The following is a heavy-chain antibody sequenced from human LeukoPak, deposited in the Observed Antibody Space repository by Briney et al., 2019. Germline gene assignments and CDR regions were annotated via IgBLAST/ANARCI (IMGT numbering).Heavy chain of an antibody. CDR2: LHYSGST. D-gene: IGHD5-12*01. CDR1: GGSISNYY. CDR3: ARHLSGYDYPLDY. V-gene: IGHV4-59*08. Sequence: SETLSLTCTVSGGSISNYYWSWIRQSPGKGLEWIGYLHYSGSTKYNPSLKSRVTISVDTSRNQFSLNLSSVTAADTAVYYCARHLSGYDYPLDYWGQGTLVTVSS. J-gene: IGHJ4*02.